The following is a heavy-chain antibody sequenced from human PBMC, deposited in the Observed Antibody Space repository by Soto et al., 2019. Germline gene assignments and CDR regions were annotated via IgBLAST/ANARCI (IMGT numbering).Heavy chain of an antibody. CDR2: ISYDGSNK. Sequence: QVQLVGSGGGVVQPGRSLRLSCAASGFTFSSYGMHGVRQAPGRGLEWVAVISYDGSNKYYADSVKGRFTISRDNSKNTLYLQMNSLRAEDTAVYYCAKSYYDSSGQYFDYWGQGTLVTVSS. J-gene: IGHJ4*02. CDR1: GFTFSSYG. CDR3: AKSYYDSSGQYFDY. D-gene: IGHD3-22*01. V-gene: IGHV3-30*18.